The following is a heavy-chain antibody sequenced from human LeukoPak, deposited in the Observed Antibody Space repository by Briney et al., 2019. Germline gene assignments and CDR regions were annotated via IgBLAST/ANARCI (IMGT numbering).Heavy chain of an antibody. CDR3: ARDKYYYGSGVFEY. Sequence: ASVKVSCKASGYTFTSYGISWVRQAPGQGLEWMGWISAYNGNTNYAQKLQGRVTMTTDTSTSTAYMELRSLRSDDTAVYYCARDKYYYGSGVFEYWGQGTLVTVSS. V-gene: IGHV1-18*01. J-gene: IGHJ4*02. CDR2: ISAYNGNT. CDR1: GYTFTSYG. D-gene: IGHD3-10*01.